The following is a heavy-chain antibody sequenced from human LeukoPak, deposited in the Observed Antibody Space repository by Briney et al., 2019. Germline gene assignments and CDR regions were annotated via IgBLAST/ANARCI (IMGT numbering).Heavy chain of an antibody. CDR2: IYTSGST. J-gene: IGHJ3*02. D-gene: IGHD4-17*01. CDR1: GGSISSGSYY. CDR3: ARGDYPHAFDI. Sequence: SQTLSLTCTVSGGSISSGSYYWGWSRQTAGRGLERVGRIYTSGSTNYNPSRNNRVTISVDTSKNQFSLKLSSVTAADTAVYDCARGDYPHAFDIWGQGTMVTVSS. V-gene: IGHV4-61*02.